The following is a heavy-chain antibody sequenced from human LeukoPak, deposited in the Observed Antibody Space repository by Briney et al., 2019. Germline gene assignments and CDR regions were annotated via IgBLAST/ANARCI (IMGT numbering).Heavy chain of an antibody. CDR3: ARDLGYYYDSSGYYDYFDY. V-gene: IGHV1-46*01. J-gene: IGHJ4*02. CDR2: INPSGGST. D-gene: IGHD3-22*01. CDR1: GYTFTSYY. Sequence: ASVTVSCTASGYTFTSYYMHWVRQAPGQGLEWMGIINPSGGSTSYAQKFQGRVTMTRDTSTSTVYMELSSLRSEDTAVYYCARDLGYYYDSSGYYDYFDYWGQGTLVTVSS.